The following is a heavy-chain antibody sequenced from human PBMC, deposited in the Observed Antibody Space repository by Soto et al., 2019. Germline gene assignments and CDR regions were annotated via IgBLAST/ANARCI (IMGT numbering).Heavy chain of an antibody. Sequence: SETLSLTCAVYGGSFSGYYWSWIRQPPGKGLEWIGEINHSGSTNYNPSLKSRVTISVDTSKNQFSLKLSSVTAADTAVYYCARALYYRGNSFQHWGQGTLVTVSS. CDR1: GGSFSGYY. V-gene: IGHV4-34*01. J-gene: IGHJ1*01. D-gene: IGHD3-10*01. CDR2: INHSGST. CDR3: ARALYYRGNSFQH.